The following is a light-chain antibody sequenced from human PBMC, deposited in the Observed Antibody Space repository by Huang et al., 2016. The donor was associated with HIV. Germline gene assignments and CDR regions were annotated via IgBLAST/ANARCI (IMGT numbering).Light chain of an antibody. CDR3: QQYGGSPIT. V-gene: IGKV3-20*01. Sequence: EIVLTQSPGTLSLFPGERATLSCRASQSVSSSYLAWYQQKPGQAPRLLSYGASNGATGIPARFSGSCSGTDFTLTISRVEPEDFAVYYCQQYGGSPITFGQGTRLEIK. J-gene: IGKJ5*01. CDR1: QSVSSSY. CDR2: GAS.